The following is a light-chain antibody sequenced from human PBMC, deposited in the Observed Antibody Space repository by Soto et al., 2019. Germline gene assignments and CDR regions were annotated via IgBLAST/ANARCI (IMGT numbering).Light chain of an antibody. Sequence: IVMTQSPATVSASPGERVTLSCRASQSVSGNVAWYHQKPGQPPRLLVYGASTTATDIPARFFGSGSETDFTLTITRLQSEDFGTYYCQLFNSWPRTFGQGTKVEIK. V-gene: IGKV3-15*01. CDR3: QLFNSWPRT. CDR1: QSVSGN. J-gene: IGKJ1*01. CDR2: GAS.